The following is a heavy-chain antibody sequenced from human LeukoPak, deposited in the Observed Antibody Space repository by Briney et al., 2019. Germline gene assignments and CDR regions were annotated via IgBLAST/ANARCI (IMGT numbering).Heavy chain of an antibody. V-gene: IGHV3-23*01. CDR3: AEKYYYDSSGYYLRN. J-gene: IGHJ4*02. CDR1: GFTFSSYA. CDR2: ISGSGGST. D-gene: IGHD3-22*01. Sequence: GSLRLSCAASGFTFSSYAMSWVRQAPGKGLEWVSAISGSGGSTYYADSVKGRFTISRDNSKNTLYLQMNSLRAEDTAVYYCAEKYYYDSSGYYLRNWGQGTLVTVSS.